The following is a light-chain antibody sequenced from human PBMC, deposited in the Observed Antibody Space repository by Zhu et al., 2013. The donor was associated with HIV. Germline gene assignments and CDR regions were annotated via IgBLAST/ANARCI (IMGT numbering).Light chain of an antibody. CDR2: EAT. Sequence: DIQMTQSPSSLSASEGDRVTITCRASQSVSTYVNWYQQKAGKAPRLLIFEATNLQSGVPSRFSGGGSGTDLTLIISPLQPDDFATYYCQQSFATPFTFGQGTKLDLK. J-gene: IGKJ3*01. CDR3: QQSFATPFT. V-gene: IGKV1-39*01. CDR1: QSVSTY.